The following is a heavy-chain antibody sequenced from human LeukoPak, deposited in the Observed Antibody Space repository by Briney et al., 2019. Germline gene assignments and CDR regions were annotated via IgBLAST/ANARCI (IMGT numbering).Heavy chain of an antibody. CDR1: GGSFSGYY. CDR2: INHSGST. J-gene: IGHJ4*02. V-gene: IGHV4-34*01. Sequence: SETLSLTCAVYGGSFSGYYWSWIRQPPGKGLEWIGEINHSGSTNYNPSLKSRVTISVDTSKNQFSLKLSSVTAADTAVYYCARETGYSSSWLIWGQGTLVTVSS. D-gene: IGHD6-13*01. CDR3: ARETGYSSSWLI.